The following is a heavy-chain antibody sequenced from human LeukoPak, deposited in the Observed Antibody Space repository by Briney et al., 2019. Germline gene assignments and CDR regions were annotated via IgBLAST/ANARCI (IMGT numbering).Heavy chain of an antibody. Sequence: GGSLRLSCAASGFTFSSYWMSWVRQAPGKGLEWVANIKQDGSEKYYVDSVKGRFTISRDNAKNSLYLQMNSLRAEDTAVYYCARVVGQLWPIYYYYYYMDVWGKGTTVTVSS. J-gene: IGHJ6*03. CDR2: IKQDGSEK. D-gene: IGHD5-18*01. CDR1: GFTFSSYW. V-gene: IGHV3-7*01. CDR3: ARVVGQLWPIYYYYYYMDV.